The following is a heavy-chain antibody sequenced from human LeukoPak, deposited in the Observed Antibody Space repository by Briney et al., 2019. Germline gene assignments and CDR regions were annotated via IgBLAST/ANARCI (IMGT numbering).Heavy chain of an antibody. Sequence: GGSLRLSCEASGFTFSSYAIRWVRQAPGTGLEWVSSIPGSGGAIYYADSVRGRFSISRDSSKNTVYLQMNSLRDEDTAVYYCAKDRSLSYNYGFDYWGQGTLVTVSS. CDR3: AKDRSLSYNYGFDY. V-gene: IGHV3-23*01. J-gene: IGHJ4*02. D-gene: IGHD5-24*01. CDR2: IPGSGGAI. CDR1: GFTFSSYA.